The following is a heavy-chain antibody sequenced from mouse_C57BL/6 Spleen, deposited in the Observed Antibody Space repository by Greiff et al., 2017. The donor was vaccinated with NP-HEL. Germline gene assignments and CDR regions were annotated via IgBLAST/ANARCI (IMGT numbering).Heavy chain of an antibody. Sequence: EVQGVESGGGLVKPGGSLKLSCAASGFTFSSYALSWVRQTPEKRLEWVATISDGGSYTYYPDNVKGRFTISRDNAKNNLYLQMSHLKSEDTAMYYCARDAVLRSVAGYFDVWGTGTTVTVSS. V-gene: IGHV5-4*01. CDR2: ISDGGSYT. CDR3: ARDAVLRSVAGYFDV. CDR1: GFTFSSYA. J-gene: IGHJ1*03. D-gene: IGHD1-1*01.